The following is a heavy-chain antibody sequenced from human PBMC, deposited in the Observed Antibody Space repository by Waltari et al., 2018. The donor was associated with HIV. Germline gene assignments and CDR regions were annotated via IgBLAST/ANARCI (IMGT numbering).Heavy chain of an antibody. V-gene: IGHV3-30*18. CDR2: ISYDGSNK. J-gene: IGHJ6*02. CDR1: GFNFGSYG. Sequence: QVQQVECGGGVVQPGRSLGLSCAAYGFNFGSYGMHWVRQATGKGLEWVAVISYDGSNKYYAYSVKCRFTISRDNSKNMLHLQMNSLRAEDTAVYYCAKEETRVFSSTWYYYYYGMDVWGQGTTVTVSS. CDR3: AKEETRVFSSTWYYYYYGMDV. D-gene: IGHD3-16*01.